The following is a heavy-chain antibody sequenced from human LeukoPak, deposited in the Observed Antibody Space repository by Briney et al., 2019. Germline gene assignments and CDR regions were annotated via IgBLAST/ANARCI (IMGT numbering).Heavy chain of an antibody. J-gene: IGHJ4*02. CDR1: GFTFSDYY. D-gene: IGHD2-15*01. Sequence: GGSLRLSCAASGFTFSDYYMSWIRQAPGKGLEWASYISSSGSTIYYADSVKGRFTISRDNAKNSLYLQMNSLRAEDTAVYYCARVGLGSIVVVAAYYFDYWGQGTLVTVSS. CDR2: ISSSGSTI. V-gene: IGHV3-11*01. CDR3: ARVGLGSIVVVAAYYFDY.